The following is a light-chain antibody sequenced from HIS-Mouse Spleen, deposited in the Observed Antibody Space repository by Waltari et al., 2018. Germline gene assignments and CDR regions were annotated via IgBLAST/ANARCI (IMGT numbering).Light chain of an antibody. V-gene: IGLV2-11*01. CDR2: DVS. J-gene: IGLJ2*01. CDR1: SSDDGGYNY. CDR3: CSYAGSYTVV. Sequence: QSALTQPRSVSGSPGQSVTISCTGTSSDDGGYNYVPWYQQHPGKAPKLLIYDVSKRPSGVPDRFSGSKSGNTASLTISGLQAEDEADYYCCSYAGSYTVVFGGGTKLTVL.